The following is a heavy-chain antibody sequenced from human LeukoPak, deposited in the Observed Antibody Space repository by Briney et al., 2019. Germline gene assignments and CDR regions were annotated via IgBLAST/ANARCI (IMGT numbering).Heavy chain of an antibody. J-gene: IGHJ6*03. D-gene: IGHD3-16*02. Sequence: GGSLRLSCAASGFTVSSNYMSWVRQAPGKGLEWVSVIYSGGSTYYADSVKGRFIISRDNSKNTLYLQMNSLRAEDTAVYYCATAYRYYMDVWGKGTTVTVSS. V-gene: IGHV3-53*01. CDR3: ATAYRYYMDV. CDR1: GFTVSSNY. CDR2: IYSGGST.